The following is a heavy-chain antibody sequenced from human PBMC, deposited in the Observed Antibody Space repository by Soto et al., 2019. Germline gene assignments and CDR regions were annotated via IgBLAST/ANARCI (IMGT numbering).Heavy chain of an antibody. D-gene: IGHD3-22*01. Sequence: QVQLVESGGGVVQPGRSLRLSCAASGFTFSSYAMHWVRQAPGKGLEWVAVISYDGSNKYYADSVKGRFTISRDNSKNTLYLQMNSLRAEDTAVYYCARVPYYYDSSGDVQHWGQGTLVTVSS. J-gene: IGHJ1*01. V-gene: IGHV3-30-3*01. CDR3: ARVPYYYDSSGDVQH. CDR2: ISYDGSNK. CDR1: GFTFSSYA.